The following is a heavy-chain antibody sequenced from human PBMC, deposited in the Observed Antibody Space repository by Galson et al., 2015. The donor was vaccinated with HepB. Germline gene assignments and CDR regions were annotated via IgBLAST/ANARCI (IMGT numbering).Heavy chain of an antibody. CDR2: IIPILGTA. J-gene: IGHJ4*02. Sequence: SVKVSCKASGGTFSSYAISWVRQAPGQGLEWMGGIIPILGTANYAQKFQGRVTITADESTSTAYMELSSLRSEDTAVYYCARGDIVVVPAAISSGGLYLGGAFDYWGQGTLVTVSS. CDR1: GGTFSSYA. CDR3: ARGDIVVVPAAISSGGLYLGGAFDY. V-gene: IGHV1-69*13. D-gene: IGHD2-2*02.